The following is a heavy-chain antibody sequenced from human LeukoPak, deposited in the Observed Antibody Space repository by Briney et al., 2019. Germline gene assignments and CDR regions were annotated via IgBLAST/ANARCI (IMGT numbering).Heavy chain of an antibody. CDR3: AREGSDFWSGYSKGYFDY. CDR1: GFTFSSYR. CDR2: IGSSVSTR. V-gene: IGHV3-48*01. J-gene: IGHJ4*02. Sequence: PGGSLRLSCAVSGFTFSSYRMNWVRRAPGKGLEWVSYIGSSVSTRYYADSVKGRFTISRDNGKHSLYLQMNSLRAEDTAVYYCAREGSDFWSGYSKGYFDYWGQGTLVTVSS. D-gene: IGHD3-3*01.